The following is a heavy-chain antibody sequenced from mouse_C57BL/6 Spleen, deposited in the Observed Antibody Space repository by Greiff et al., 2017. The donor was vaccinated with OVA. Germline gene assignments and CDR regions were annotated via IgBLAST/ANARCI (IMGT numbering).Heavy chain of an antibody. D-gene: IGHD1-1*01. CDR3: ARSDYGSSYGY. CDR1: GFTFSDYG. CDR2: ISSGSSTI. V-gene: IGHV5-17*01. Sequence: EVKLVESGGGLVKPGGSLKLSCAASGFTFSDYGMHWVRQAPEKGLEWVAYISSGSSTIYYADTVKGRIPISSDNAKNTLFLQMTSLRAKDTARYYCARSDYGSSYGYWGQGTTRTVSA. J-gene: IGHJ2*01.